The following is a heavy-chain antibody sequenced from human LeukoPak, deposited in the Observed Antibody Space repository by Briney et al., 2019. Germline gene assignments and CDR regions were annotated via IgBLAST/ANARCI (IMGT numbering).Heavy chain of an antibody. Sequence: SETLSLTCTVSGGSISSYYWNWIRQPPGKGLEWVGYIYYSGSTNYNPSLKSRVTISVDMSKNQFSLKLSSVTAADTAVYYCARQDVSAARPYFDYWGQGTLVTVSS. CDR3: ARQDVSAARPYFDY. V-gene: IGHV4-59*08. J-gene: IGHJ4*02. D-gene: IGHD6-6*01. CDR2: IYYSGST. CDR1: GGSISSYY.